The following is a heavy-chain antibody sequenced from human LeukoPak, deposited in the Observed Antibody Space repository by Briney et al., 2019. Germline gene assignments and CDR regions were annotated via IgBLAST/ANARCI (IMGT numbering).Heavy chain of an antibody. CDR3: AKDYYVSASGNFDAFDM. V-gene: IGHV3-23*01. D-gene: IGHD3-10*02. CDR2: IRTSATST. J-gene: IGHJ3*02. Sequence: GGSLRLSCAASGFTFSTYSFSWVRQAPGKGLEWVSTIRTSATSTYYADSVKGRFTISRDNSKNILYLQMNSLRAEDTAVYYCAKDYYVSASGNFDAFDMWGQGTMVTVSS. CDR1: GFTFSTYS.